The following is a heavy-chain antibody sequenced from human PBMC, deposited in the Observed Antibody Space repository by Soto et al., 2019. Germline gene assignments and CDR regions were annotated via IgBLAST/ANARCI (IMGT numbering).Heavy chain of an antibody. J-gene: IGHJ6*01. CDR3: ARGGRWVIKESRCNHGMDV. CDR1: GYTFTSYA. CDR2: INAGNGNT. Sequence: AASVKVSCKASGYTFTSYAMHWVRQAPGQRLEWMGWINAGNGNTKYSQKFQGRVTITRDTSASTAYMELSSLRSEDTAVYYCARGGRWVIKESRCNHGMDVWGQGTTVTVSS. V-gene: IGHV1-3*01. D-gene: IGHD1-26*01.